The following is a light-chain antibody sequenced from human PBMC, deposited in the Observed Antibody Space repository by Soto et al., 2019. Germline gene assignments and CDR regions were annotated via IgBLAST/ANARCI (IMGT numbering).Light chain of an antibody. Sequence: ETVMTQSPATLSVSRGERATLSCRANQAISSNLAWYQQKPGQAPRLLIYGASTRATGIPDRFSGSGSGTQFTLPPSRMQPEDFAVYYCQQYNNWLATFGGGTKVDIK. CDR1: QAISSN. V-gene: IGKV3-15*01. CDR3: QQYNNWLAT. J-gene: IGKJ4*01. CDR2: GAS.